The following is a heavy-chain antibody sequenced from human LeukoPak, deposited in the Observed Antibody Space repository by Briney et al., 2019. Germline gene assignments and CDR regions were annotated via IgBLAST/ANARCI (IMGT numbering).Heavy chain of an antibody. Sequence: GGSLRLSCTTSGFSFKTYSMSWVRQAPGKGLEWVSAINDDTPYYTDPVKGRFTVSRDNSRDTLYLHLNSLRAEDTAIYYCAKEYDLWHEQGNWFDAWGQGVLVTISS. D-gene: IGHD3-3*01. J-gene: IGHJ5*02. V-gene: IGHV3-23*01. CDR2: INDDTP. CDR1: GFSFKTYS. CDR3: AKEYDLWHEQGNWFDA.